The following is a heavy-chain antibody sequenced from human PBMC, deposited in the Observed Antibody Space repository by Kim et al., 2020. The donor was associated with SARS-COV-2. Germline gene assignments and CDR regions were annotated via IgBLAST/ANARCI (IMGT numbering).Heavy chain of an antibody. CDR2: IYYSGST. D-gene: IGHD6-19*01. V-gene: IGHV4-61*01. J-gene: IGHJ4*02. CDR3: ARANGSGWYVFDY. CDR1: GGSVSSGSYY. Sequence: SEILSLTCTVSGGSVSSGSYYWSWIRQPPGKGLEWIGYIYYSGSTNYNPSLKSRVTISVDTSKNQFSLKLSSVTAADTAVYYCARANGSGWYVFDYCGQG.